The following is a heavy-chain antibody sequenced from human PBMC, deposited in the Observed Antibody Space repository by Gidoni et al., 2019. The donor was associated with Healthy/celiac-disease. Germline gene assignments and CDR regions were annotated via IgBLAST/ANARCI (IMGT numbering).Heavy chain of an antibody. J-gene: IGHJ3*02. Sequence: IFGTANYAQKFQGRVTITADESTSTAYMELSSLRSEDTAVYYCARPKGKELNYDSSGYYYGDAFDIWGQGTMVTVSS. CDR3: ARPKGKELNYDSSGYYYGDAFDI. D-gene: IGHD3-22*01. V-gene: IGHV1-69*01. CDR2: IFGTA.